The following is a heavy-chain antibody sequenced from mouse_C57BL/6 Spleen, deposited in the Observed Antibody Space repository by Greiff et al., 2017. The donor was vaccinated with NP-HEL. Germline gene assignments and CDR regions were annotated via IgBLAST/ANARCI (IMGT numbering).Heavy chain of an antibody. Sequence: EVKLMESGGGLVKPGGSLKLSCAASGFTFSDYGMHWVRQAPAKGLEWVAYISSGSSTIYYADTVKGRFTISRDNAKNTLFLQMTSLRSEDTAMYYCARGGFAYWGQGTLVTVSA. CDR2: ISSGSSTI. J-gene: IGHJ3*01. CDR3: ARGGFAY. V-gene: IGHV5-17*01. CDR1: GFTFSDYG.